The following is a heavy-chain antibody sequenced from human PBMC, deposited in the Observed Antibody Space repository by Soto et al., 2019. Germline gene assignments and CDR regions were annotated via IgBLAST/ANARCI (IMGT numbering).Heavy chain of an antibody. Sequence: GESLKISCKGSGYSFTTYWIGWVRQVPGKGLEWMGIIYPGDSDTRYSPSFQGQVTISADKSISTAYLQWSSLKASDSAMFYCARKDIAGNSVDFWGQGTLVTVSS. V-gene: IGHV5-51*01. CDR1: GYSFTTYW. CDR2: IYPGDSDT. CDR3: ARKDIAGNSVDF. J-gene: IGHJ4*02. D-gene: IGHD6-13*01.